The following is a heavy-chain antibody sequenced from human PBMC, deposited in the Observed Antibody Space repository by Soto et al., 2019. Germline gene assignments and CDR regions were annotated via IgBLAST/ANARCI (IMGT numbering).Heavy chain of an antibody. Sequence: QVQLVQSGAEVKKPGSSVKVSCKASGGTFSSNAISWVRQAPGQGLEWMGGIIPIFGTANYAQKFQGRVTITADESTSTAYMELSSLRSEDTAVYYCASSRSGLQYYDSSGYYYYWGQGTLVTVSS. V-gene: IGHV1-69*01. CDR1: GGTFSSNA. CDR2: IIPIFGTA. D-gene: IGHD3-22*01. J-gene: IGHJ4*02. CDR3: ASSRSGLQYYDSSGYYYY.